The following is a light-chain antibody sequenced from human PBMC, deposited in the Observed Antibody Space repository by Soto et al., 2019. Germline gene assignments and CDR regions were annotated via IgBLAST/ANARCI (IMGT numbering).Light chain of an antibody. CDR2: DAS. Sequence: EIVLTQSPATLSLSPGERATLSCRASQSVSSYLAWYQQKPGQAPRLLIYDASNMATGIPARLSGSGSGTDFTLTISSLEPEDFAVYHCQQRSNWPYTFGQGTKVEIK. J-gene: IGKJ2*01. CDR1: QSVSSY. V-gene: IGKV3-11*01. CDR3: QQRSNWPYT.